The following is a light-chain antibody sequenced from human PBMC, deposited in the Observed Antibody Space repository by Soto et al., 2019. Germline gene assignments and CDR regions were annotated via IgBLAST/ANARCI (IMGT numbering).Light chain of an antibody. Sequence: QSALTQPASVSGSPGQSITIPCTGTSSDVGGYNYVSWYQHHPGKAPKLIIYEVSNWPSGVSNRFSGSKSGNTASLTISGLQAEDEADYYCSSYTRSNTPFLFGTGTKLTVL. J-gene: IGLJ1*01. CDR3: SSYTRSNTPFL. CDR1: SSDVGGYNY. V-gene: IGLV2-14*01. CDR2: EVS.